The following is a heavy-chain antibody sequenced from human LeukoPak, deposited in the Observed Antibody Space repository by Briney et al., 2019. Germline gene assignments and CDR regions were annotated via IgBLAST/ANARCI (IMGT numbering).Heavy chain of an antibody. D-gene: IGHD1-14*01. CDR2: IYYSGST. Sequence: PSETLSLTCTVSGGSISSGDYYWSWIRQPPGKGLEWIGYIYYSGSTYCNPSLKSRVTISVDTSKDQFSLKLSSVTAADTAVYYCAREGALDPYGTFDYWGQGTLVTVSS. V-gene: IGHV4-30-4*01. J-gene: IGHJ4*01. CDR3: AREGALDPYGTFDY. CDR1: GGSISSGDYY.